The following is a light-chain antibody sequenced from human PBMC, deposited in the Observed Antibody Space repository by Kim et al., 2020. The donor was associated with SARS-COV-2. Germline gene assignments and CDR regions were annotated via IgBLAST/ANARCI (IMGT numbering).Light chain of an antibody. J-gene: IGKJ2*01. CDR1: QSVDSW. CDR3: QQYESYPNT. Sequence: DIQMTQSPSTLSASVGDRVTITCRASQSVDSWLAWYQQKPGKAPKLLIYKASKLESGVPSRFSGSGSETEFTLTISSLQHDDFGIYHCQQYESYPNTFGQGTKLEI. V-gene: IGKV1-5*03. CDR2: KAS.